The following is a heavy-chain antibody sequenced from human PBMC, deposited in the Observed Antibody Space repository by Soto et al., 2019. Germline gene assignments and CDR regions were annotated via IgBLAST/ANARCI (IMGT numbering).Heavy chain of an antibody. Sequence: SETLSLTCTVSGGSISSGDYYWSWIRQPPGKGLEWIGYIYYSGSTYYNPSLKSRVTISVDTSKNQFSLKLSSVTAADTAVYYCARDLRITMARGVIISWFDPWGQGTLVTVSS. V-gene: IGHV4-30-4*01. D-gene: IGHD3-10*01. CDR3: ARDLRITMARGVIISWFDP. J-gene: IGHJ5*02. CDR2: IYYSGST. CDR1: GGSISSGDYY.